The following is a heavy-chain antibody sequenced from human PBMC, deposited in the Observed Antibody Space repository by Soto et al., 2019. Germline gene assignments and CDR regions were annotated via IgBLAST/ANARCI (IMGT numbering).Heavy chain of an antibody. CDR3: ARPLISPYDAFDI. J-gene: IGHJ3*02. Sequence: SETLSLTCTVSGGSISSSSYYWGWIRQPPGKGLEWIGSIYYSGSTYYNPSLKSRVTISVDTSKNQFSLKLSSVTAADTAVYYCARPLISPYDAFDIWGQGTMVTVSS. D-gene: IGHD2-8*01. CDR2: IYYSGST. CDR1: GGSISSSSYY. V-gene: IGHV4-39*01.